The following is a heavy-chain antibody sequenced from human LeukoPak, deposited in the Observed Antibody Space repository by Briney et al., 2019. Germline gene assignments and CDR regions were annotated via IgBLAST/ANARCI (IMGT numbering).Heavy chain of an antibody. D-gene: IGHD3-16*01. CDR2: ISAYNGNT. Sequence: ASVKVSCKASGYTFTSYGISWVRQAPGQGLEWMGWISAYNGNTNYAQKLQGRVTMTTDTSTSTAYMELRSLRAEDTAVYYCVRDKGDDGGSKFDFWGQGTLVTVSS. CDR3: VRDKGDDGGSKFDF. J-gene: IGHJ4*02. V-gene: IGHV1-18*01. CDR1: GYTFTSYG.